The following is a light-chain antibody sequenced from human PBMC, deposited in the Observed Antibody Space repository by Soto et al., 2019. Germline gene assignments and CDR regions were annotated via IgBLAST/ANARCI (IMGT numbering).Light chain of an antibody. CDR1: SSDIGRYNY. Sequence: QSVLTQPASVSGSPGRSITISCTGTSSDIGRYNYVSWFQQHPGKVPKLVIFEVNYRPSGVSDRFSGSKSGNTASLTITGLQAEDEADYYCISYTDRQSYLFGTGTKVTVL. V-gene: IGLV2-14*01. CDR3: ISYTDRQSYL. J-gene: IGLJ1*01. CDR2: EVN.